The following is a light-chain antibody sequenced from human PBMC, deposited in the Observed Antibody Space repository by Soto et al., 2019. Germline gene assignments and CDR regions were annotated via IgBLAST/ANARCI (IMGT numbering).Light chain of an antibody. J-gene: IGLJ2*01. CDR3: QTWGTGIPV. CDR1: SGHSSYG. CDR2: LNSDGSH. V-gene: IGLV4-69*01. Sequence: QLVLTQSPSASASLGASVKLTCTLSSGHSSYGIAWHQQQPEKGPRYLMNLNSDGSHSKGDGIPDRFSGSSSGAERYLTISSLQSEDEADYYCQTWGTGIPVFGGGTKLTVL.